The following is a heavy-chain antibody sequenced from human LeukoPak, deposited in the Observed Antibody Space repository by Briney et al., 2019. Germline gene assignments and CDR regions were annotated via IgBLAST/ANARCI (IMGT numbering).Heavy chain of an antibody. CDR2: IYYSGST. J-gene: IGHJ4*02. Sequence: SETLSLTCTVSGGSISSYYWSWIRQPPGKGLEWIGYIYYSGSTNYNPSLKSRVTISVDTSKNQFSLKLSSVTAADTAVYYCARDRGLLLWFGESHFDYWGQGTLVTVSS. D-gene: IGHD3-10*01. CDR3: ARDRGLLLWFGESHFDY. CDR1: GGSISSYY. V-gene: IGHV4-59*01.